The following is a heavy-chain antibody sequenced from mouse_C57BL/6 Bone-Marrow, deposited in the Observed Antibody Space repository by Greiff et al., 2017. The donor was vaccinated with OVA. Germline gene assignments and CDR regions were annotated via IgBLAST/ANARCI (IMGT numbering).Heavy chain of an antibody. Sequence: VKLMESGPELVKPGASVKISCKASGYAFSSSWMNWVKQRPGKGLEWIGRIYPGDGDTNYNGKFKGKATLTADKSSSTAYMQLSSLTSEDSAVYFCARGGGNYGAWFAYWGQGTLVTVSA. J-gene: IGHJ3*01. CDR2: IYPGDGDT. CDR3: ARGGGNYGAWFAY. V-gene: IGHV1-82*01. D-gene: IGHD2-1*01. CDR1: GYAFSSSW.